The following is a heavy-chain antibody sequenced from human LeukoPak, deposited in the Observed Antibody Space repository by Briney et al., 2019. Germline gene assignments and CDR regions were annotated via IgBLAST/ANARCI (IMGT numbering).Heavy chain of an antibody. CDR2: ISGSGGST. CDR3: AKDPGYCSGGSCYTGGSNWFDP. CDR1: GFTFSSYA. J-gene: IGHJ5*02. V-gene: IGHV3-23*01. D-gene: IGHD2-15*01. Sequence: GGSLRVSCAASGFTFSSYAMSWVRQAPGNGLEWASAISGSGGSTYYADSVKGRFTISRDNSKNTLYLQMNSLRAEDTAVYYCAKDPGYCSGGSCYTGGSNWFDPWGQGTLVTVSS.